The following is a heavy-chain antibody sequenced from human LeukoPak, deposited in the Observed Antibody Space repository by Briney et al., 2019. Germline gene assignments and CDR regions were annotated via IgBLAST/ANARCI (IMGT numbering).Heavy chain of an antibody. V-gene: IGHV4-61*01. CDR1: GGSVSSASYY. CDR3: ARIAVNWFDP. CDR2: IYYSGST. J-gene: IGHJ5*02. Sequence: SETLSLTCTVSGGSVSSASYYWSWIRQPPGKGLEWIGYIYYSGSTNYNPSLKSRVTISVDTSKNQFSLKLASVSAADTAVYYCARIAVNWFDPWGQGTLVTVSS.